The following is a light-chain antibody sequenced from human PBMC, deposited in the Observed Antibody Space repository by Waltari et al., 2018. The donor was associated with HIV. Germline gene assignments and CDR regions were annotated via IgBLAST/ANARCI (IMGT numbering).Light chain of an antibody. CDR1: SSDVGSYDL. Sequence: QSALTQPASVSGPPGQSITISCTGTSSDVGSYDLVSWDQKYPGKAPKLMIFEVSNPPSRVSNRFSWSKSGNTAFLAISWVQTEEEAAYYCCPYATGRNFVFGGGTQLTV. CDR3: CPYATGRNFV. J-gene: IGLJ7*01. CDR2: EVS. V-gene: IGLV2-23*02.